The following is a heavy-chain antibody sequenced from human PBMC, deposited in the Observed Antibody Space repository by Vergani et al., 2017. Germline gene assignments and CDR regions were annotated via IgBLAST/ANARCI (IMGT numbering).Heavy chain of an antibody. CDR1: GGSINSHNYY. Sequence: QVQLQESGPGLEKPSQTLSLTCTVSGGSINSHNYYWSWIRQPAGKGLEWIGRIHTSGSTNYNPSLKSRVTMSGDTSKNQFSMNLTSVTAADTAVYFCARGSCVGGSGYKPLFDYWGQGILVTVSS. CDR2: IHTSGST. J-gene: IGHJ4*02. CDR3: ARGSCVGGSGYKPLFDY. V-gene: IGHV4-61*02. D-gene: IGHD3-22*01.